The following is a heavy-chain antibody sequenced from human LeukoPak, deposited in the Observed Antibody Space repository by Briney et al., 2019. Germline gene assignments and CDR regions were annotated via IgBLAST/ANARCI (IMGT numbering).Heavy chain of an antibody. CDR3: ARELDGYDILTGNPVGYFDY. CDR1: GGSISSGGYY. V-gene: IGHV4-61*02. J-gene: IGHJ4*02. Sequence: SETLSLTCTVSGGSISSGGYYWSCIRQPAGKGLEWIGRIYTSGSTNYNPSLKSRVTMSVDTSKNQFSLKLSSVTAADTAVYYCARELDGYDILTGNPVGYFDYWGQGTLVTVSS. D-gene: IGHD3-9*01. CDR2: IYTSGST.